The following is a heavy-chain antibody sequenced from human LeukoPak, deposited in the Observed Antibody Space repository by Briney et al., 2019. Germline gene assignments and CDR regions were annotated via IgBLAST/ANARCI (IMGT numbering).Heavy chain of an antibody. V-gene: IGHV4-59*01. CDR3: ASLLLWFGDDAFDI. D-gene: IGHD3-10*01. Sequence: PSETLSLTCTDSGGSISSYYWSWIRQPPGKGLEWIGYIYYSGSTNYNPSLKSRVTISVDTSKNQFSLKLSSVTAADTAVYYCASLLLWFGDDAFDIWGQGTMVTVSS. CDR2: IYYSGST. J-gene: IGHJ3*02. CDR1: GGSISSYY.